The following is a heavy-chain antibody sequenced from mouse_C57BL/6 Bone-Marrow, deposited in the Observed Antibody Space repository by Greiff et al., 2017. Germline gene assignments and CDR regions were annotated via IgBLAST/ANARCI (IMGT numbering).Heavy chain of an antibody. CDR2: ISSGGSYT. Sequence: EVHLVESGGDLVKPGGSLKLSCAASGFTFSSYGMSWVRQTPDKRLEWVATISSGGSYTYYPDSVKGRFTISRDNAKNTLYLQMSSLKSEDTAMYYCARQRSFFDYWGQGTLVTVSS. CDR3: ARQRSFFDY. CDR1: GFTFSSYG. J-gene: IGHJ4*01. D-gene: IGHD1-1*01. V-gene: IGHV5-6*01.